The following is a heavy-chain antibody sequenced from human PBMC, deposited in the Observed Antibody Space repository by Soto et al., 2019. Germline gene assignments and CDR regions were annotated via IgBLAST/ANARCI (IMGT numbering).Heavy chain of an antibody. D-gene: IGHD3-10*01. J-gene: IGHJ6*02. Sequence: EVQVVESGGGLVQPGGSLRLSCAASGFTLSSYWMTWVRQAPGKGLEWVANIKEDGSETYYVDSVKGRFTISRDNAKNSLYLQLNSLRAEDTAVYYCAREVLVWFGEFLEHYYYHGMDVWGQGTTVTVSS. CDR1: GFTLSSYW. CDR3: AREVLVWFGEFLEHYYYHGMDV. CDR2: IKEDGSET. V-gene: IGHV3-7*05.